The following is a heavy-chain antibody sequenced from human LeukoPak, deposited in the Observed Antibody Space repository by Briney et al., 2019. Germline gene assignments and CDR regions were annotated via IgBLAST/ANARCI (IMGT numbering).Heavy chain of an antibody. Sequence: GASVKVSCKASGYIFTSYGISWVRQAPGQGLEWMGWISAYNGITNYAQKLQGRVTMTTDTSTSTAYMELRSLRSDDTAVYYCARGMEPLNLYYMDVWGKGTTVTVSS. CDR3: ARGMEPLNLYYMDV. CDR1: GYIFTSYG. CDR2: ISAYNGIT. V-gene: IGHV1-18*01. J-gene: IGHJ6*03. D-gene: IGHD1-26*01.